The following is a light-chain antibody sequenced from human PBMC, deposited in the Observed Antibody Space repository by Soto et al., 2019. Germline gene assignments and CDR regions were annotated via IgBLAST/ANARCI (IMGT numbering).Light chain of an antibody. V-gene: IGKV3-11*01. J-gene: IGKJ5*01. Sequence: EIVWTQSPATLSLSPGERATLSCRASQSVSSYLAWYQQKPGQAPRLLIYDASNRATGIPARFSASGSGTDFTLTISSQEPEDFAVYYCQQRSNWPPVTFGQGTRLEIK. CDR1: QSVSSY. CDR2: DAS. CDR3: QQRSNWPPVT.